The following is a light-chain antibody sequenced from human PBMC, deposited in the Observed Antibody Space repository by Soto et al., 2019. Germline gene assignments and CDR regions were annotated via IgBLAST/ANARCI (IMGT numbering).Light chain of an antibody. CDR1: QSVLFSSNNKNY. CDR3: HQYYNSPGT. Sequence: IVMTQSPDSLSVSLVERATINCKSSQSVLFSSNNKNYLAWYQQKPGQPPKLLIYWASTRESGVPDRFRGSGSGTDFTLTISSLQAEDVAVYYCHQYYNSPGTFGQGTKV. J-gene: IGKJ1*01. CDR2: WAS. V-gene: IGKV4-1*01.